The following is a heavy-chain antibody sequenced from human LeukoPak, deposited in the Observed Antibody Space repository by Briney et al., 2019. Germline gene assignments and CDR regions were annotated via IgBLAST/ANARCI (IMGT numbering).Heavy chain of an antibody. V-gene: IGHV4-30-2*01. CDR1: GVSISGGGYF. D-gene: IGHD1-26*01. CDR2: IYHSGST. Sequence: SETLSLTCTVSGVSISGGGYFWSCIRLPPGKGLECIGYIYHSGSTYYNPSLKSRVTISVDRSKNQFSLKLNSVTAADTAVYYCARGRGVGATDFDYWGQGTLVTVPS. J-gene: IGHJ4*02. CDR3: ARGRGVGATDFDY.